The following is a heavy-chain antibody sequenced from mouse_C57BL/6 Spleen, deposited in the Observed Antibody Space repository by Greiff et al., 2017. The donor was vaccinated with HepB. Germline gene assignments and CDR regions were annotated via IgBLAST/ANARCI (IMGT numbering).Heavy chain of an antibody. CDR1: GYAFSSYW. Sequence: QVQLQQSGAELVKPGASVKISCKASGYAFSSYWMNWVKQRPGKGLEWIGQIYPGDGDTNYNGKFKGKATLTADKSSSTAYMQLSSRTSEDSAVYFCARWGTTVENWYFDVWGTGTTVTVSS. D-gene: IGHD1-1*01. CDR2: IYPGDGDT. V-gene: IGHV1-80*01. J-gene: IGHJ1*03. CDR3: ARWGTTVENWYFDV.